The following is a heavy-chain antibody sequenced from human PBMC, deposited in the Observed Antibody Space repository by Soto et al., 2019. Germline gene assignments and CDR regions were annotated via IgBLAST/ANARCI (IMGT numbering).Heavy chain of an antibody. Sequence: EMQLVESGGVVVQPGGSLRLSCAASGFTFDDYTMHWVRQVPGKGLDWVSTISWDGGTTYYADSVKGRFTISRDNSKSPLYLQMNGLRAEDTAVYYCARESEDLTSNFDYWGQGTLVTVSS. CDR2: ISWDGGTT. CDR3: ARESEDLTSNFDY. V-gene: IGHV3-43*01. J-gene: IGHJ4*02. CDR1: GFTFDDYT.